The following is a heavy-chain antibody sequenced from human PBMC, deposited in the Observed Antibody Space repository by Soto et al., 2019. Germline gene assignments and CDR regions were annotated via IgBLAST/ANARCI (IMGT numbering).Heavy chain of an antibody. V-gene: IGHV1-8*01. CDR2: MNPNSGNT. D-gene: IGHD2-15*01. CDR1: GYTFTSYD. CDR3: ARGASTVGIYYYYYYMDV. J-gene: IGHJ6*03. Sequence: ASVKVSCKASGYTFTSYDINWVRQATGQGLEWMGWMNPNSGNTGYAQKFQGRVTMTRNTSISTADMELSSLRSEDTAVYYCARGASTVGIYYYYYYMDVWGKGTTVTVSS.